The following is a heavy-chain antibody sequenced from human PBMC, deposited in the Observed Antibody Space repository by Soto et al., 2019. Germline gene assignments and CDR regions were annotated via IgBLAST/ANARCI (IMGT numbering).Heavy chain of an antibody. CDR2: IGRSGDT. Sequence: GGSLRLSCAASGFIFTNDAMSWVRQAPGKGLEWVSSIGRSGDTYYADSVRGRFTISRDDSKNTLYLQLNSLRAEDTAVYNCAKNYFMDVWGKGTTVTVSS. D-gene: IGHD3-10*01. V-gene: IGHV3-23*01. CDR1: GFIFTNDA. J-gene: IGHJ6*03. CDR3: AKNYFMDV.